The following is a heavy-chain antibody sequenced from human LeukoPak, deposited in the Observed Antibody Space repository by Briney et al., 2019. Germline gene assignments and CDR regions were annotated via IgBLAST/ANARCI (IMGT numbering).Heavy chain of an antibody. V-gene: IGHV1-3*01. Sequence: ASVKVSCKASEYTFTSYAMHWVRQAPGQRLEWMGWINAGNGNTKYSQKFQGRVTITRDTSASTAYMELSSLRSEDTAVYYCARGVGYCSSTSCYGGEDYWGQGTLVTVSS. D-gene: IGHD2-2*01. CDR1: EYTFTSYA. J-gene: IGHJ4*02. CDR3: ARGVGYCSSTSCYGGEDY. CDR2: INAGNGNT.